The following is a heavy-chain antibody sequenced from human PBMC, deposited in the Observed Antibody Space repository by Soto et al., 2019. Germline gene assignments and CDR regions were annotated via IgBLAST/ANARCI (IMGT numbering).Heavy chain of an antibody. CDR2: ISISSSYI. V-gene: IGHV3-21*01. Sequence: GGSLRLSCAASGFTFSSYSMNWVRQAPGKGLEWVSSISISSSYIYYADSVKGRFTISRDNAKNSLYLQMNSLRAEDTAVYYCASDCQGSTSCPKNYWGQGTLVTVSS. CDR3: ASDCQGSTSCPKNY. CDR1: GFTFSSYS. J-gene: IGHJ4*02. D-gene: IGHD2-2*01.